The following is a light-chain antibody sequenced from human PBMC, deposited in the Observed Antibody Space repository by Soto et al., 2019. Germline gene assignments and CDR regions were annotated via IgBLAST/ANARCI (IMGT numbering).Light chain of an antibody. CDR2: DVR. Sequence: QSVLTQPRSVSGSPGQSVTISCTGTSSDVGGYNFVSWYQHHPGKAPILIIYDVRKRPSGVPDRFSGSKSGNTASLTISGLQAEDEADYYCYSYAGDYAFWVFGGGTKLTVL. J-gene: IGLJ3*02. V-gene: IGLV2-11*01. CDR3: YSYAGDYAFWV. CDR1: SSDVGGYNF.